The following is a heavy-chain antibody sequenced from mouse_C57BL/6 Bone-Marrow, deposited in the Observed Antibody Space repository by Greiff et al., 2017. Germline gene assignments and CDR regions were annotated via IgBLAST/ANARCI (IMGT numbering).Heavy chain of an antibody. CDR3: APYGSHYAMDY. Sequence: QVHVKQSGAELARPGASVKLSCKASGYTFTSYGISWVKQRTGQGLEWIGEIYPRSGNTYYNEKLKGKATLTADKSSSTAYMELRSLTSEDSAVYFCAPYGSHYAMDYWGQGTSVTVSS. CDR2: IYPRSGNT. V-gene: IGHV1-81*01. D-gene: IGHD1-1*01. J-gene: IGHJ4*01. CDR1: GYTFTSYG.